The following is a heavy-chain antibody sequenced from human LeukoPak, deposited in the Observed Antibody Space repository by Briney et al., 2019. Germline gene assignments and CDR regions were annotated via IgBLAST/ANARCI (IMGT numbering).Heavy chain of an antibody. CDR1: GGSISSSSYY. Sequence: PSETLSLTCTVSGGSISSSSYYWGWIRQPPGKGLEWIGSIYYSGSTYYNPALKSRVTISVDTSKNQFSLKLSSVTAADTAVYYCARWGSYYDSSGYTERWFDPWGQGTLVTVSS. V-gene: IGHV4-39*07. D-gene: IGHD3-22*01. CDR2: IYYSGST. CDR3: ARWGSYYDSSGYTERWFDP. J-gene: IGHJ5*02.